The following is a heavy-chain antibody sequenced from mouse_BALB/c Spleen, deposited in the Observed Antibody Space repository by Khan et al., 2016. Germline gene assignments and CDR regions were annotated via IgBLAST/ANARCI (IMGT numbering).Heavy chain of an antibody. CDR1: GFSLTSYG. J-gene: IGHJ4*01. CDR2: IWRGGST. D-gene: IGHD2-4*01. CDR3: AKSNYDVGYYAMDY. Sequence: QVQLKESGPSLVQPSQSLSITCTVSGFSLTSYGVHWVRQSPGKGLEWLGVIWRGGSTDYNAAFMSRLSITKDNSKSQVFFKMNSLQADDTAIYYCAKSNYDVGYYAMDYCGQGTSVTVSS. V-gene: IGHV2-5-1*01.